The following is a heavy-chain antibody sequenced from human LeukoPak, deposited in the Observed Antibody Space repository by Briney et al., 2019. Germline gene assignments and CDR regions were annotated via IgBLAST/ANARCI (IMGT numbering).Heavy chain of an antibody. CDR1: GFTFSSYA. CDR2: ISYDGSNK. CDR3: ARDPGVRGNYYYYYGTDV. V-gene: IGHV3-30*04. J-gene: IGHJ6*02. D-gene: IGHD3-10*01. Sequence: LTGGSLRLSCAASGFTFSSYAMHWVRQAPGKGLEWVAVISYDGSNKYYADSVKGRFTISRDNSKNTLYLQMNSLRAEDTAVYYCARDPGVRGNYYYYYGTDVWGQGTTVTVSS.